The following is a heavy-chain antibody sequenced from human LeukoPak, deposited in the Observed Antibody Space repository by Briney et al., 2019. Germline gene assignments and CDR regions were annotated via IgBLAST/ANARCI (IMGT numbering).Heavy chain of an antibody. V-gene: IGHV3-21*01. D-gene: IGHD1-14*01. CDR1: GFTSSSYS. J-gene: IGHJ3*02. Sequence: GGSLRLSCAASGFTSSSYSMNWVRQAPGKGLEWVSSISSSSSYIYYADSVKGRFTISRDNAKNSLYLQMNCLRAEDTAVYYCASSNPPNAFDIWGQGTMVTVSS. CDR3: ASSNPPNAFDI. CDR2: ISSSSSYI.